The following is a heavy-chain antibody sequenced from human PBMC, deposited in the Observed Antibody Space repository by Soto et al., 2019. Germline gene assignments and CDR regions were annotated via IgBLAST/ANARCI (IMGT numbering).Heavy chain of an antibody. D-gene: IGHD1-26*01. CDR3: ARARPSIVGATGYFDY. V-gene: IGHV1-18*01. CDR1: GYTFTSYG. CDR2: ISAYNGNT. J-gene: IGHJ4*02. Sequence: QVQLVQSGAEVKKPGASVKVSCKASGYTFTSYGISWVRQAPGQGLEWMGWISAYNGNTNYAQKLQGRVTMTTDTFTSTAYMELSSLRSEDTAVYYCARARPSIVGATGYFDYWGQGTLVTVSS.